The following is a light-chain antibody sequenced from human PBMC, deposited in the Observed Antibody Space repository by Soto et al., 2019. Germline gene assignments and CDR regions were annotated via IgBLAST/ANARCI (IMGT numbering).Light chain of an antibody. V-gene: IGLV1-40*01. J-gene: IGLJ2*01. CDR3: QSYDSSLSGYVV. CDR1: SSNIGAGYD. Sequence: QSVLTQPPSVSGAPGQRVTISCTGSSSNIGAGYDVHWYQQLPGTAPKLLISGNSHRPSGVPDRFSGSKSGTSASLAITGLQAEDEADYYCQSYDSSLSGYVVFGGGTQLT. CDR2: GNS.